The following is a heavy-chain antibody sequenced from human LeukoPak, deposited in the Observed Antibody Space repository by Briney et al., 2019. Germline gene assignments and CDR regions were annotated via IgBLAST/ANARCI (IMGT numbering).Heavy chain of an antibody. V-gene: IGHV3-23*01. D-gene: IGHD5-18*01. J-gene: IGHJ6*02. CDR3: AKVDGPYPPDGLRIHLIQVGYYYYGMDV. Sequence: SGGSLRLSCAASGFTFSSYAMSWVRQAPGKGLEWVSAISGSGGSTYYADSVKGRFTISRDNSKNTLYLQMNSLRAEDTAVYYCAKVDGPYPPDGLRIHLIQVGYYYYGMDVWGQGTTVTVSS. CDR1: GFTFSSYA. CDR2: ISGSGGST.